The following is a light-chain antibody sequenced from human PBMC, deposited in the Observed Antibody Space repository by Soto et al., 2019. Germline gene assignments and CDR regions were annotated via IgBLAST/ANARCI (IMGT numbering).Light chain of an antibody. J-gene: IGKJ4*01. CDR1: EGISNS. Sequence: IQLTQSPSSLSASVGDRVTFTCRVSEGISNSLAWYQQKPGKAPKLLIYAGSTLQSGVPSWFRGSRSGTDFTLTISSLQPEDLATYYCQPLSRYPLTFGGGTKVEIK. V-gene: IGKV1-9*01. CDR3: QPLSRYPLT. CDR2: AGS.